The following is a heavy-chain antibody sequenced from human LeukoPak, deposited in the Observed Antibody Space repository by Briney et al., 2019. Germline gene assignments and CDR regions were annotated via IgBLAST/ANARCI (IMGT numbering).Heavy chain of an antibody. CDR1: GGTFSSYA. CDR2: IIPIFGTA. V-gene: IGHV1-69*13. J-gene: IGHJ3*02. D-gene: IGHD5-24*01. Sequence: SVKVSCTASGGTFSSYAISWVRQAPGQGLEWMGGIIPIFGTANYAQKFQGRVTITADESTSTAYMELSSLRSEDTAVYYCARKGSRHGDAFDIWGQGTMVTVSS. CDR3: ARKGSRHGDAFDI.